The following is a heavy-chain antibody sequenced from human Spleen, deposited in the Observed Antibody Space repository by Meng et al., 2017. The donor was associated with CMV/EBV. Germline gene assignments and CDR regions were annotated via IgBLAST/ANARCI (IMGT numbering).Heavy chain of an antibody. CDR1: GFSFSNYG. J-gene: IGHJ4*02. Sequence: GESLKISCAASGFSFSNYGIHWVRQAPGKGLEWVAFIGYDGSNKYYPDSVKGRFTIFRDNSKNTLYLQMNSLRGEDTAVYYCAKEDSKNGAFDYWGQGTLVTASS. CDR3: AKEDSKNGAFDY. CDR2: IGYDGSNK. D-gene: IGHD4-11*01. V-gene: IGHV3-30*02.